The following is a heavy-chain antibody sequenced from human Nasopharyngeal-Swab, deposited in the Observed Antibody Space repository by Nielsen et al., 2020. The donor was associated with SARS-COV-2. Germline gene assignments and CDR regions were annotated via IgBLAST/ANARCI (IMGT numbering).Heavy chain of an antibody. CDR2: IGDKDHNYAT. V-gene: IGHV3-73*01. Sequence: GESLKISCAASGFIFSGSAMHWVRQASGKGLEWVGRIGDKDHNYATTYGAAVKGRFNISRDDSKNTAFLQMDSLKTEDTALYYCTTDYYFDYWGQGTLVTVSS. CDR3: TTDYYFDY. CDR1: GFIFSGSA. J-gene: IGHJ4*02.